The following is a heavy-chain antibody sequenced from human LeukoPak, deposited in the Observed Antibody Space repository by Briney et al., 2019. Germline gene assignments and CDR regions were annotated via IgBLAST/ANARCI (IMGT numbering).Heavy chain of an antibody. V-gene: IGHV4-34*01. CDR3: ARDLGYSYGNADAFDI. CDR1: GGSFSGYY. Sequence: PSETLSLTCAVYGGSFSGYYWSWIRQPPGKGLEWIGEINHSGSTNYNPSLKSRVTISVDTSKNQFSLKLSSVTAADTAVYYCARDLGYSYGNADAFDIWGQGTMVTVSS. CDR2: INHSGST. D-gene: IGHD5-18*01. J-gene: IGHJ3*02.